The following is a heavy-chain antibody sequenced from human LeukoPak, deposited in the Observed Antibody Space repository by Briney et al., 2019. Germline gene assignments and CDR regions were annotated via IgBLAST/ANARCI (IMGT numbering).Heavy chain of an antibody. J-gene: IGHJ5*02. D-gene: IGHD3-16*01. CDR2: IYTSGST. CDR1: GGSISSYY. Sequence: SETLSLTCTVSGGSISSYYWSWIRQPAGKGLEWIGRIYTSGSTNYNPSLKSRVTISVDTSKNQFSLKLSSVTAADTPVYYCARDLRVLTSWFDPWGQGTLVTVSS. V-gene: IGHV4-4*07. CDR3: ARDLRVLTSWFDP.